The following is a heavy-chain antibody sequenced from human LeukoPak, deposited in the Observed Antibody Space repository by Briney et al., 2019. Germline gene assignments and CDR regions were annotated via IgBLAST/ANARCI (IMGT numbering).Heavy chain of an antibody. CDR2: ISSSSYI. CDR1: GFTFSSYS. D-gene: IGHD5-18*01. Sequence: GGSLRLSCAASGFTFSSYSMNWVRQAPGKGLEWVSSISSSSYIYYADSVKGRFTISRDNAKNSLYLQMNSLRAEDTAVYYCARDTAMVNGMDVWGQGTTVTVSS. J-gene: IGHJ6*02. V-gene: IGHV3-21*01. CDR3: ARDTAMVNGMDV.